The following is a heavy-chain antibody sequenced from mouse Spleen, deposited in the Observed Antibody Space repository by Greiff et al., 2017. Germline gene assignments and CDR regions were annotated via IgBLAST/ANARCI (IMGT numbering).Heavy chain of an antibody. CDR3: AREPHAMDY. CDR1: GYTFTDYY. CDR2: IYPGSGNT. J-gene: IGHJ4*01. Sequence: VQLQQSGAELVRPGASVKLSCKASGYTFTDYYINWVKQRPGQGLEWIARIYPGSGNTYYNEKFKGKATLTAEKSSSTAYMQLSSLTSEDSAVYFCAREPHAMDYWGQGTSVTVSS. V-gene: IGHV1-76*01.